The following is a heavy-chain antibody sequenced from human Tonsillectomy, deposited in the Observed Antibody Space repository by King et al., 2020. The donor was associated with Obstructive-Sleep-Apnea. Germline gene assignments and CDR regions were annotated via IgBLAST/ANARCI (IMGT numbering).Heavy chain of an antibody. Sequence: VQLVESGGGVVQPGGSLRLSCAASGFTFSSYNMNWVRQAPGKGLECVSYIRSSSTTIYYADSVKGRFTSSRDIAKNSLYLQMNSLRAEDTAVYYCAREDTIDFWSGYSPTFDSWGQGTLVTVSS. J-gene: IGHJ4*02. V-gene: IGHV3-48*04. CDR3: AREDTIDFWSGYSPTFDS. D-gene: IGHD3-3*01. CDR2: IRSSSTTI. CDR1: GFTFSSYN.